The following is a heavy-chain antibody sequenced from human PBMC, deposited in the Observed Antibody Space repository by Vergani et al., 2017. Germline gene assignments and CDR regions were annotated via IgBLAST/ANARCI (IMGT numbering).Heavy chain of an antibody. J-gene: IGHJ5*02. CDR3: AGSPHGYTYGDYIGQFDP. CDR1: GFTFSNLW. CDR2: IKYDGSKK. V-gene: IGHV3-7*01. D-gene: IGHD5-18*01. Sequence: EVQLVASGGGLVQRGGSLRLSCEASGFTFSNLWMTWVRQAPGKGLEWVANIKYDGSKKNYVDSVKGRFTISRDNAKNSLYLQMNNLRVEDTAVYFCAGSPHGYTYGDYIGQFDPWGQGTLVTVSS.